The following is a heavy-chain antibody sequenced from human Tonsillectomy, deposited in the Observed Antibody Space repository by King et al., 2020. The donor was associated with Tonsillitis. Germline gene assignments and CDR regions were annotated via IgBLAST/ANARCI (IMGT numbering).Heavy chain of an antibody. CDR1: GFIFSDHY. Sequence: VQLVESGGGLVQPGGSLILSCAASGFIFSDHYMDWVRQAPGKGLEWVGRTRNKANSYTTEYAASVKGRFTIARDDSKNSVYLQMNSLKNEGTALYYCTRKPTGKDARDYWGQGTLVTVSS. V-gene: IGHV3-72*01. J-gene: IGHJ4*02. CDR2: TRNKANSYTT. CDR3: TRKPTGKDARDY. D-gene: IGHD1-14*01.